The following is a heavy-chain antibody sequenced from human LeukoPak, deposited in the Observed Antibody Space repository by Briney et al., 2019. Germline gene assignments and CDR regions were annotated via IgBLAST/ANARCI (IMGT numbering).Heavy chain of an antibody. D-gene: IGHD3-16*02. CDR1: GGSISSSSYY. CDR3: ARHPTSLMITFGGVIRKGAFDI. J-gene: IGHJ3*02. CDR2: IYYSGST. Sequence: SETLSLTCTVSGGSISSSSYYWGWIRQPPGKGLEWIGSIYYSGSTYYNPSLKSRVTISVDTSKNQFSLKLSSVTAADTAAYYCARHPTSLMITFGGVIRKGAFDIWGQGTMVTVSS. V-gene: IGHV4-39*01.